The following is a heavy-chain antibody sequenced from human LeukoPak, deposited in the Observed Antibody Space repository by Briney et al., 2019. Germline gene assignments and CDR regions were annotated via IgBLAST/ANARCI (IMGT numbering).Heavy chain of an antibody. CDR1: GGSLEGLY. CDR3: TRGGGSGYYFGIPRYYFDA. J-gene: IGHJ4*02. V-gene: IGHV4-59*11. D-gene: IGHD3-22*01. CDR2: VFHTGVT. Sequence: PSETLSLTCTVSGGSLEGLYWSWIRQSPEKGLEWIGNVFHTGVTSYNLSLKSRVTISVDTSRNQFSLTMTSMTAADTAIYYCTRGGGSGYYFGIPRYYFDAWGEGVLVTVSS.